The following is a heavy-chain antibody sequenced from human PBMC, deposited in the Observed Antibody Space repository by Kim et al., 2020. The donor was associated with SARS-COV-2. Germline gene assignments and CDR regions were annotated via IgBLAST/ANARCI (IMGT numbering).Heavy chain of an antibody. Sequence: YAGSVKGRLTSSRDNAKNSLYLQMNSLRAEDTALYYCAKDFGYSSGSVDYWGQGTLVTVSS. J-gene: IGHJ4*02. D-gene: IGHD6-19*01. CDR3: AKDFGYSSGSVDY. V-gene: IGHV3-9*01.